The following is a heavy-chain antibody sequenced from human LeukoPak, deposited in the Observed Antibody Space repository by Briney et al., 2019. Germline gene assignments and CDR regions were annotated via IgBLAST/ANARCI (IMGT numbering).Heavy chain of an antibody. Sequence: ASVKVSCKASGGTFINYAINWVRQAPGQGLEWMGWMNPNSGNTGYAQKFQGRVTMTRNTSISTAYMELSSLRSEDTAVYYCARGALNLMEVFQLVSFDHWGQGTLVTVSS. D-gene: IGHD6-13*01. CDR3: ARGALNLMEVFQLVSFDH. CDR1: GGTFINYA. J-gene: IGHJ4*02. CDR2: MNPNSGNT. V-gene: IGHV1-8*02.